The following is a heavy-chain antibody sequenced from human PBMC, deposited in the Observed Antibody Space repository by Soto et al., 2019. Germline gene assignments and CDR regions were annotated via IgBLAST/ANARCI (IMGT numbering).Heavy chain of an antibody. D-gene: IGHD2-21*02. CDR3: ARGWVVTPRWFDP. V-gene: IGHV4-34*01. J-gene: IGHJ5*02. CDR2: INHTGGT. CDR1: GGSVNGYY. Sequence: SETLSLTCAVYGGSVNGYYWNWIRQPPGKGLEWIGEINHTGGTHYNPSLKSRVTMSVDTSKNQFSLKLSSVTAADTAVYYCARGWVVTPRWFDPWGQGTLVTVSS.